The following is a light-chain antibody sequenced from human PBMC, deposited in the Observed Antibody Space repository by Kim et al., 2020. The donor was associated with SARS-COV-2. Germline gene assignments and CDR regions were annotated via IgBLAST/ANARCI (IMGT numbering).Light chain of an antibody. CDR2: EVS. J-gene: IGLJ2*01. CDR1: SSDVGGYNY. CDR3: SSYAGSNLV. V-gene: IGLV2-8*01. Sequence: QSALTQPPSASGSPGQSVTISCTGTSSDVGGYNYVSWYQQHPGKAPKLMIYEVSKRPSGVPDRFSGSKSGNTASLTVSGLQAEDEADYYCSSYAGSNLVFGGGTQLPS.